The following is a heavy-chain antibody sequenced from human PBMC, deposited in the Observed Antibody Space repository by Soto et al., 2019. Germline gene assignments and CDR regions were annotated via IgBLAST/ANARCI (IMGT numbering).Heavy chain of an antibody. J-gene: IGHJ4*02. Sequence: SETLSLTCNGAFLATSSFFCPWLRQPPGKELESIGYISNTGSTTYNPSLASRVAISLGTSKNQFSLRLGSVTAADTAVYYCARVRNNYAGLDYWGQGVRVTVSS. CDR1: FLATSSFF. CDR3: ARVRNNYAGLDY. V-gene: IGHV4-4*08. CDR2: ISNTGST. D-gene: IGHD4-4*01.